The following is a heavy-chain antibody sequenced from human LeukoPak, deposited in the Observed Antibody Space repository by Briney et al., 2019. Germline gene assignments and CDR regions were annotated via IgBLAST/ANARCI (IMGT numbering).Heavy chain of an antibody. CDR3: ARLKLYYFDY. D-gene: IGHD1-1*01. V-gene: IGHV4-31*03. J-gene: IGHJ4*02. Sequence: SETLSLTCTVSGGSISSGGYYWSWIRQHPGKGLEWIGYIYYSGSTYYNPSLKSRVTISIDTSKNQFSLKLSSVTAADTAVYYCARLKLYYFDYWGQGTLVTVSS. CDR1: GGSISSGGYY. CDR2: IYYSGST.